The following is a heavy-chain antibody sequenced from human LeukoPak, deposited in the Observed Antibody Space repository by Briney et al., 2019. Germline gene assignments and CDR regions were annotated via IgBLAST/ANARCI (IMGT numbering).Heavy chain of an antibody. V-gene: IGHV3-33*08. D-gene: IGHD2-21*02. CDR2: IWYDGSNK. CDR1: GLTFSSYA. Sequence: PGGSLRLSCAASGLTFSSYAMSWVRQAPGKGLEWVAVIWYDGSNKYYADSVKGRFTISRDNSKNTLYLQMNSLRAEDTAVYYCARDGLAYCGGDCPKYFQHWGQGTLVTVSS. CDR3: ARDGLAYCGGDCPKYFQH. J-gene: IGHJ1*01.